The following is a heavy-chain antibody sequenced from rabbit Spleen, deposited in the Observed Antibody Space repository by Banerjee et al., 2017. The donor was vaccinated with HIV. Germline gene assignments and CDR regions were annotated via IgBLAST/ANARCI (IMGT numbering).Heavy chain of an antibody. V-gene: IGHV1S45*01. CDR1: GLDFSAYYN. Sequence: QQQLEESGGGLVKPGGTLTLTCKASGLDFSAYYNMCWVRQAPGKGLELIACIYTASGITWYASWAKGRFTMSRTSSTTVTLQMTSLTAADTATYFCARDLVAVIGWNFNLWGPGTLVTVS. J-gene: IGHJ4*01. CDR3: ARDLVAVIGWNFNL. D-gene: IGHD1-1*01. CDR2: IYTASGIT.